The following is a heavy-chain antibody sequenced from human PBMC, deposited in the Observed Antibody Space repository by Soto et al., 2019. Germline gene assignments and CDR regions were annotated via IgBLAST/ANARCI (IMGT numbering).Heavy chain of an antibody. Sequence: SVKVSCKASGGTFSSYAISWVRQAPGQGLEWMGGIIPIFGTANYAQKFQGRVTITADESTSTAYMELSSVTAADTAVYYCARDGGDERSFDSWGPGTLVTVSS. CDR3: ARDGGDERSFDS. D-gene: IGHD2-21*02. CDR1: GGTFSSYA. V-gene: IGHV1-69*13. CDR2: IIPIFGTA. J-gene: IGHJ4*02.